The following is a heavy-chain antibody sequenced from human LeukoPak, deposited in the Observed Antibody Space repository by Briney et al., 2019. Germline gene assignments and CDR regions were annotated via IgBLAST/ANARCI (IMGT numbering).Heavy chain of an antibody. J-gene: IGHJ6*02. Sequence: GGSLRLSCAASGFTFSSYGMHWVRQAPGKGLEWVAVIWYDGSNKYYADSVKGRFTISRDNSKNALYLQMNSLRAEDTAVYYCARDLLPYSWSYPYYYYGMDVWGQGTTVTVSS. CDR2: IWYDGSNK. CDR3: ARDLLPYSWSYPYYYYGMDV. D-gene: IGHD1-26*01. CDR1: GFTFSSYG. V-gene: IGHV3-33*01.